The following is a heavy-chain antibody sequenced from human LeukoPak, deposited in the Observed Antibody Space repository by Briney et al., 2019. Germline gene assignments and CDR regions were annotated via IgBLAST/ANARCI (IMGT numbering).Heavy chain of an antibody. Sequence: SETLSLTRTVSGGSFSRGGYYWGWVRQHPGTGLEWLGYINYRGSTYYNPSLKRRVTISLDTSENQFSLKLSSVTAADTGVYYCARVPPCSSTSCYDRYNWFDPWGQGSLVTVSS. CDR3: ARVPPCSSTSCYDRYNWFDP. V-gene: IGHV4-31*03. J-gene: IGHJ5*02. D-gene: IGHD2-2*01. CDR2: INYRGST. CDR1: GGSFSRGGYY.